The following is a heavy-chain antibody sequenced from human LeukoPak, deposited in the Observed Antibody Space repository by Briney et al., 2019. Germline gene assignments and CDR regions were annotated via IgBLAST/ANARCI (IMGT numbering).Heavy chain of an antibody. CDR2: IWYDGSNK. D-gene: IGHD4-17*01. V-gene: IGHV3-33*01. CDR3: ARDSWYGDYVASGYYGMDV. CDR1: GFTFTSYG. Sequence: PRGSLRLSCAASGFTFTSYGMHWVRQAPGKGLEWAALIWYDGSNKYYAHTVKGRFTISRDNSKNTLYLKMNSLRAEDTAVYYCARDSWYGDYVASGYYGMDVWGKGTTVTVSS. J-gene: IGHJ6*04.